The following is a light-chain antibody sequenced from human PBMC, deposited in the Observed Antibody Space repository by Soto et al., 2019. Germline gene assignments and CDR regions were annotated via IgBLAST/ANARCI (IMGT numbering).Light chain of an antibody. CDR2: DAS. CDR1: QGIRND. J-gene: IGKJ1*01. Sequence: IQMTQSPSSLSASVGDRVTITCRASQGIRNDLGWYQQKPGKAPKLLIYDASALPRGVPSRFSGSGSGTKFTLTIASLQPDDFATYYCQQYETFSGTFGPGTKVDIK. CDR3: QQYETFSGT. V-gene: IGKV1-17*01.